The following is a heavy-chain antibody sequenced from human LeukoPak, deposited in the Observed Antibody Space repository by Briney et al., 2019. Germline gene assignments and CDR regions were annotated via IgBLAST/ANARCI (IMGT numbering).Heavy chain of an antibody. CDR2: IYISGST. V-gene: IGHV4-4*09. J-gene: IGHJ4*02. D-gene: IGHD3-16*01. CDR1: GGSIGSYY. CDR3: ARHWGDYAHFDY. Sequence: SETLSLTRTVSGGSIGSYYWSWMRQPPGKGLEWIGNIYISGSTNYNPSLKSRATISVDTSKNQLSLKLSAVTAADTAVYYCARHWGDYAHFDYWGQGILVTVSS.